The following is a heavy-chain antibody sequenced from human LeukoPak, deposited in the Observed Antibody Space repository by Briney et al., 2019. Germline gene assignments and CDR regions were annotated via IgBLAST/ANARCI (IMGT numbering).Heavy chain of an antibody. J-gene: IGHJ2*01. CDR2: IYTSESP. CDR3: ARVSSSWYQDWYFDL. V-gene: IGHV4-4*07. CDR1: GGSISSYY. Sequence: SETLSLTCTVSGGSISSYYWSWIRQPAGKGLEWIGRIYTSESPTYNPSLKSRVTMSLDTSKNQFSLKLSSVTAADTAVYYCARVSSSWYQDWYFDLWGRGTLVTVSS. D-gene: IGHD6-13*01.